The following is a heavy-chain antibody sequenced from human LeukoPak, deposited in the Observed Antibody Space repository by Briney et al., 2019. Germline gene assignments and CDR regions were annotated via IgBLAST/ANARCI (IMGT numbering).Heavy chain of an antibody. D-gene: IGHD2-15*01. CDR1: GYTFTSYD. CDR3: AREGGDIVVVVAATYDAFDI. CDR2: INPSGGST. J-gene: IGHJ3*02. V-gene: IGHV1-46*01. Sequence: ASVKVSRKASGYTFTSYDINWVRQAPGQGLEWMGIINPSGGSTSYAQKFQGRVTMTRDTSTSTVYMELSSLRSEDTAVYYCAREGGDIVVVVAATYDAFDIWGQGTMVTVSS.